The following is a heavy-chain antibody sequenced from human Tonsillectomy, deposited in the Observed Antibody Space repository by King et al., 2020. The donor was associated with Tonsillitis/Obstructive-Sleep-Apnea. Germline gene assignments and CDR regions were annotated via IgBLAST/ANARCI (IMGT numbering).Heavy chain of an antibody. V-gene: IGHV3-15*01. J-gene: IGHJ4*02. CDR1: GFTFSNAW. D-gene: IGHD6-19*01. CDR3: TTGGWY. Sequence: VQLVESGGGLVKPGGSLRLSCAAAGFTFSNAWMSWVRQAPGKGPEWVGHIKSKTDGGTTDYAAPVKGRFTISRDDSKNTLYLQMNSLKTEDTAVYFCTTGGWYWGQGTLVTVSS. CDR2: IKSKTDGGTT.